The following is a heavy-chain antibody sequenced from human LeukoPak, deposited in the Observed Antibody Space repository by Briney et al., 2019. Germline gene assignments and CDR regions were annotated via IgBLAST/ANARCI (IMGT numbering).Heavy chain of an antibody. V-gene: IGHV4-59*01. Sequence: SETLSLTCTVSGGSISSYYWSWIRQPPGKGLEWIGYVYSSGSTNYKSSLKSRVSISVDTSKNQFSLKLSSVTAADTAVYYCARGHPWQHLPESAFDYWGQGTLVTVSS. CDR3: ARGHPWQHLPESAFDY. J-gene: IGHJ4*02. CDR1: GGSISSYY. CDR2: VYSSGST.